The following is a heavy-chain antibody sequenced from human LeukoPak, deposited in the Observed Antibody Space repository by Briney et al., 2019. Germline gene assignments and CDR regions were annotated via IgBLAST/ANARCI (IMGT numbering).Heavy chain of an antibody. V-gene: IGHV5-51*01. CDR3: ARPALMASRDYYFYY. CDR1: GYSFTNYW. Sequence: GESLKISCKGSGYSFTNYWIGWVRQMPGKGLEWMGIIYPGDSDTRYSPSFQGQVTISADKSISAAYLQWSSLKASDTAMYFCARPALMASRDYYFYYWGQGTLVTVSS. CDR2: IYPGDSDT. J-gene: IGHJ4*02. D-gene: IGHD4-17*01.